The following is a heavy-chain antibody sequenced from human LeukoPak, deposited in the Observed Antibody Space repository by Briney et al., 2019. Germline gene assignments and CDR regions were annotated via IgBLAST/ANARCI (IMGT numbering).Heavy chain of an antibody. CDR3: ARAFPWAYYFDY. Sequence: SETLSLTCTISGVSISSYYWCWIRQPPGKGLEWIGYVFYSGSTNYNPSLQSRVTISVDTSENQFSLRLSSLTAADTAVYYCARAFPWAYYFDYWGQGTLVTVSS. J-gene: IGHJ4*02. CDR1: GVSISSYY. V-gene: IGHV4-59*08. CDR2: VFYSGST. D-gene: IGHD2/OR15-2a*01.